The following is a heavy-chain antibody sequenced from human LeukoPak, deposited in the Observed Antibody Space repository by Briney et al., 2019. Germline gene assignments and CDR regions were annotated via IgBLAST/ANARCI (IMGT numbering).Heavy chain of an antibody. Sequence: PGGSLRLSCAASGFIFRYSWLSWVRQAPGKGLEWVANIKEDGSEKYYVDSVKGRFTISRDNAKNSLYLQMNSLRVEDTAVYYCARLVVSSWYHEVLLGRDYWGQGTLVIVSS. CDR2: IKEDGSEK. CDR3: ARLVVSSWYHEVLLGRDY. V-gene: IGHV3-7*01. CDR1: GFIFRYSW. D-gene: IGHD6-13*01. J-gene: IGHJ4*02.